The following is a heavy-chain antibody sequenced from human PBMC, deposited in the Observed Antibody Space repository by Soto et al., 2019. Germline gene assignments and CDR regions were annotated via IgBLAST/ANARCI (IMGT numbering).Heavy chain of an antibody. V-gene: IGHV1-3*01. Sequence: ASVKVSCKASGYTFTSYAMHWVRQAPGQRLEWMGWINAGNGNTKYSQKFRGRVTITRDTSASTVYMELSNLRSEDTAVYYCARTLYDIWTGSVYNWFDSWGQGTLVPVSS. CDR2: INAGNGNT. CDR3: ARTLYDIWTGSVYNWFDS. D-gene: IGHD3-9*01. CDR1: GYTFTSYA. J-gene: IGHJ5*01.